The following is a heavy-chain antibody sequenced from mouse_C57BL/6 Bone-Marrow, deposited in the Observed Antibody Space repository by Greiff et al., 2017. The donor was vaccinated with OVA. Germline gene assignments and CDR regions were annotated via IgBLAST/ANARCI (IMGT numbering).Heavy chain of an antibody. CDR3: ASARGYYFDY. J-gene: IGHJ2*01. V-gene: IGHV1-19*01. CDR2: INPYNGGT. Sequence: VQLQQSGPVLVKPGASVKMSCKASGYTFTDYYMNWVKQSHGKSLEWIGVINPYNGGTSYNQKFKGKATLTVDKSSSTAYMELNSLTSEDSAVYYCASARGYYFDYWGQGTTLTVSS. CDR1: GYTFTDYY.